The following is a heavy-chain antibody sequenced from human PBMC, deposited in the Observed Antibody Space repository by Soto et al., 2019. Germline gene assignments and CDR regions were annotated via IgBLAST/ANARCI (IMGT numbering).Heavy chain of an antibody. J-gene: IGHJ4*02. CDR2: ISYDGSDK. CDR3: ARDYYKYYDSSGYYRSPAY. V-gene: IGHV3-30-3*01. CDR1: GFTFSNYE. D-gene: IGHD3-22*01. Sequence: PGGSLRLSCAASGFTFSNYEMHWVRQAPGKGLEWVALISYDGSDKDYADSVKGRFTISRDNSRNTLFLQMNSLRAEDTAVYYCARDYYKYYDSSGYYRSPAYWGQGTLVTVSS.